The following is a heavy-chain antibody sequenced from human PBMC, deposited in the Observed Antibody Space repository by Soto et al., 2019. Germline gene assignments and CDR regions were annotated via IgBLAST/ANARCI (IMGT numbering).Heavy chain of an antibody. V-gene: IGHV3-66*01. CDR3: ARDPFGAQYGPAEVDH. Sequence: GGSLRLSCVVSGFNVRRNYMSWVRQAPGKGLEWVSIIHSDGTTHYADSVKGRFTISRDNSKNTLSLQMDNMRVEDTALYYCARDPFGAQYGPAEVDHWGRGSLLTVSS. CDR2: IHSDGTT. D-gene: IGHD3-3*01. J-gene: IGHJ4*02. CDR1: GFNVRRNY.